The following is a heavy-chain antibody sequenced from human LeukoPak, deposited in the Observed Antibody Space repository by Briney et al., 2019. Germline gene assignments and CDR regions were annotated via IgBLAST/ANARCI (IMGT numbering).Heavy chain of an antibody. CDR1: GGSISSSSYY. V-gene: IGHV4-61*01. CDR3: ARVRRDGYNLSRAFDI. Sequence: SETLSLTCTVSGGSISSSSYYWSWIRQPPGKGLEWIGYIYYSGSTNYNPSLKSRVTISVDTSKNQFSLKLSSVTAADTAVYYCARVRRDGYNLSRAFDIWGQGTMVTVSS. J-gene: IGHJ3*02. CDR2: IYYSGST. D-gene: IGHD5-24*01.